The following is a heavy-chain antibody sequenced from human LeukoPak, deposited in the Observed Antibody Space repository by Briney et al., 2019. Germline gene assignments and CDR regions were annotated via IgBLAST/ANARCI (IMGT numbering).Heavy chain of an antibody. CDR3: AKATQVGYYMDV. V-gene: IGHV3-30*04. CDR1: GFTFSSYA. J-gene: IGHJ6*03. D-gene: IGHD3-16*01. CDR2: ISYDGSNK. Sequence: PGGSLRLSCAASGFTFSSYAMHWVRQAPGKGLEWVAVISYDGSNKYYADSVKGRFTISRDNSKNTLYLQMNSLRAEDTAVYYCAKATQVGYYMDVWGKGTTVTVSS.